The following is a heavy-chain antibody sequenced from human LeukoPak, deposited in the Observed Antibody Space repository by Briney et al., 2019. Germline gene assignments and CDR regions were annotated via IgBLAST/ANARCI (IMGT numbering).Heavy chain of an antibody. CDR2: IYYSGST. J-gene: IGHJ4*02. CDR1: GGSISSGSYY. D-gene: IGHD6-19*01. Sequence: SQTLSLTCTVSGGSISSGSYYWSWIRQPAGKGLEWIGRIYYSGSTYYNPSLKSRVTISLDTSENQFSLKLSSVTAADTAVYYCARSRSSGWSDFDYWGQGTLVTVSS. V-gene: IGHV4-61*02. CDR3: ARSRSSGWSDFDY.